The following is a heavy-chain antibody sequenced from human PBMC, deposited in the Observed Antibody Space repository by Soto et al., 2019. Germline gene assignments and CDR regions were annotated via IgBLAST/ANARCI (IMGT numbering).Heavy chain of an antibody. CDR1: GASIYNGGYF. J-gene: IGHJ4*02. V-gene: IGHV4-30-4*01. CDR3: ATGPTTEKVDS. Sequence: PSETLSLTCSVSGASIYNGGYFWSWIRQSPGKDLEWIGHIHNSGSPHNNPSLKSRVTISADTSMNQFSLALTSVTAADTAMYYCATGPTTEKVDSWGQGILVTVSS. CDR2: IHNSGSP.